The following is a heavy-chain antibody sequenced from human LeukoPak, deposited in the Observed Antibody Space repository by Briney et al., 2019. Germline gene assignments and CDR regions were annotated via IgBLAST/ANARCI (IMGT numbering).Heavy chain of an antibody. Sequence: PSETLSLTCTVSGGSISSYCWSWIRQPPGNGLQWIGYIYYSGSTNYNPSLKSRVTISVDTSKNQFSLKLSSVTAADTAVYYCARDADGGSSSRFDYWGQGTLVTVSS. V-gene: IGHV4-59*01. D-gene: IGHD6-6*01. J-gene: IGHJ4*02. CDR1: GGSISSYC. CDR3: ARDADGGSSSRFDY. CDR2: IYYSGST.